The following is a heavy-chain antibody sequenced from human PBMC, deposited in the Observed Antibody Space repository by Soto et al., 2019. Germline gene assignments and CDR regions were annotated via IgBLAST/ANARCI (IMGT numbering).Heavy chain of an antibody. D-gene: IGHD2-2*01. CDR2: FDPEDGET. V-gene: IGHV1-24*01. Sequence: ASVKVSCKVSGYTLTELSMHWVRQAPGKGLEWMGGFDPEDGETIYAQKFQGRVTMTEDTSTDTAYMELSSLRSEDTAVYYCAIDLYCISTSCSYYFDYRGQGTLVTVSS. CDR1: GYTLTELS. J-gene: IGHJ4*02. CDR3: AIDLYCISTSCSYYFDY.